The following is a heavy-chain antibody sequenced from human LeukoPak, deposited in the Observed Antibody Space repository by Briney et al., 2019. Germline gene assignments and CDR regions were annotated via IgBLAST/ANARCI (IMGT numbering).Heavy chain of an antibody. CDR2: IDPNSGGT. J-gene: IGHJ6*02. CDR1: GYTFTGYY. V-gene: IGHV1-2*02. Sequence: GASVKVSCKASGYTFTGYYMHWVRQAPGQGLEWMGWIDPNSGGTNYAQKFQGRVTMTRDTSISTAYMELSRLRSDDTAVYYCARDLMTIPFYGMDVWGQGTTVTVSS. D-gene: IGHD2-8*01. CDR3: ARDLMTIPFYGMDV.